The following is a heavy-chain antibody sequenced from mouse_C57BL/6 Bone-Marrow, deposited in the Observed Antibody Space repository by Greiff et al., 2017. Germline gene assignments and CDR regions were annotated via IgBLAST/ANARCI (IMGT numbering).Heavy chain of an antibody. V-gene: IGHV5-4*01. CDR2: ISDGGSYT. CDR3: ERDQGFSYGSSFAWFAY. Sequence: EVKLMESGGGLVKPGGSLKFSCAASGFTFSSYAMSWVRQTPEKRLEWVATISDGGSYTYYPDNVKGRFTISRDNAKNNLYLQMSHLKSEDTAMYYWERDQGFSYGSSFAWFAYWGQGTLVTVSA. CDR1: GFTFSSYA. J-gene: IGHJ3*01. D-gene: IGHD1-1*01.